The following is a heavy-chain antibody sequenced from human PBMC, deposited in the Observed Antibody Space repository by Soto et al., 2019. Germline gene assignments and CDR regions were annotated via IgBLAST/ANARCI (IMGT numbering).Heavy chain of an antibody. CDR1: GGSISSSSYY. J-gene: IGHJ4*02. D-gene: IGHD5-18*01. CDR3: ARLEGYSYGLHDY. CDR2: IYYSGST. V-gene: IGHV4-39*01. Sequence: PSETLSLTCTVSGGSISSSSYYWGWIRQPPGKGLEWIGSIYYSGSTYYNPSLKSRVTISVDTSKNQFSLKLSSVTAADTAVYYCARLEGYSYGLHDYWGQGTLVPVSS.